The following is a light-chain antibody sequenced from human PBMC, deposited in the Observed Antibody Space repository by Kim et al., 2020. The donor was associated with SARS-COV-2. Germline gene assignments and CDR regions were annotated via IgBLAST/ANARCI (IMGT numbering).Light chain of an antibody. CDR2: DVT. CDR3: SSYASTNTLL. CDR1: SSDIGNYDS. J-gene: IGLJ2*01. Sequence: QSALTQPASVSGSPGQSITISCTGTSSDIGNYDSVSWHHQHPGKAPKVMIFDVTKRPSGVSNRFSGSKSGNTASLTISGLQAEDEADYYCSSYASTNTLLFGGGTQLTVL. V-gene: IGLV2-14*03.